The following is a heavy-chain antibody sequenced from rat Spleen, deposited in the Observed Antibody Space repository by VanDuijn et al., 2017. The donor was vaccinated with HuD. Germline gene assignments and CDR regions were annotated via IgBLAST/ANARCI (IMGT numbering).Heavy chain of an antibody. CDR2: ISFDGGRN. CDR3: ARAGYLRDWYFDF. J-gene: IGHJ1*01. D-gene: IGHD2-2*01. Sequence: EVQLVESGGGLVQPGRSLKLSCAASGFIFSNFDMAWVRQAPTKGLEWVATISFDGGRNFYRDSVKGRFTISRDNAKRSLYLQMDNLRSEDTATYYCARAGYLRDWYFDFWGPGTMVTVSS. V-gene: IGHV5-29*01. CDR1: GFIFSNFD.